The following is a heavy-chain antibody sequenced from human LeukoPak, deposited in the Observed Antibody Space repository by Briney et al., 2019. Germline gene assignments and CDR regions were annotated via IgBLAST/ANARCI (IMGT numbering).Heavy chain of an antibody. CDR2: ISAYNGNT. D-gene: IGHD5-18*01. Sequence: ASVKVSCKASGYTFTSYGISWVRQAPGQGLEWMGWISAYNGNTNYAQKLQGRVTMTTDTSTSTAYMELRSLRSDDTAVYCCAAVDTAMVSHYWGQGTLVTVSS. CDR3: AAVDTAMVSHY. CDR1: GYTFTSYG. J-gene: IGHJ4*02. V-gene: IGHV1-18*01.